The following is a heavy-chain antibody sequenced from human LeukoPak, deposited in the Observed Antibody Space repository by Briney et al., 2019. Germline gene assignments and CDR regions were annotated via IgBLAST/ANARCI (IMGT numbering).Heavy chain of an antibody. CDR1: GFTFSSYS. D-gene: IGHD3-10*01. CDR3: ARDMVRLPDY. CDR2: ISSSSYI. J-gene: IGHJ4*02. Sequence: GGSLGLSCAASGFTFSSYSMNWVRQAPGKGLEWVSSISSSSYIYYADSVKGRFTISRDNAKNSLYLQMNSLRAEDTAVYYCARDMVRLPDYWGQGTLVTVSS. V-gene: IGHV3-21*01.